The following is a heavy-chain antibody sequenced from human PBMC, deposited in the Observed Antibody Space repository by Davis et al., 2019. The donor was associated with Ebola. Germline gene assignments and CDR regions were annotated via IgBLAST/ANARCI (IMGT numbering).Heavy chain of an antibody. J-gene: IGHJ6*02. CDR2: INHSGST. CDR1: GGSFSGYY. Sequence: PSETLSLTCAVYGGSFSGYYWSWIRQPPGKGLEWIGEINHSGSTNYNPSLKSRVTISVDTSKNQFSLKLSSVTAADTAVYYCARQLGYCSSTSCYRKYYDYGMDVWGQGTTVTVSS. D-gene: IGHD2-2*02. CDR3: ARQLGYCSSTSCYRKYYDYGMDV. V-gene: IGHV4-34*01.